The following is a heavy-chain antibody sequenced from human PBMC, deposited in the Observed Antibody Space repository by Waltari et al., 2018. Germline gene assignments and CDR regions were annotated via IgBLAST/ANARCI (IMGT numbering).Heavy chain of an antibody. Sequence: EVQLVESGGGLVQPGGSLRLSCAASGFTFSSYAMSWVRQAPGKGLEWVSAISGSGGRTYYADSVKGRFTISRDNSKNTLYLQMNSLRAEDTAVYYCAKIPNYDFWSGYYADAFDIWGQGTMVTVSS. J-gene: IGHJ3*02. V-gene: IGHV3-23*04. CDR3: AKIPNYDFWSGYYADAFDI. CDR1: GFTFSSYA. D-gene: IGHD3-3*01. CDR2: ISGSGGRT.